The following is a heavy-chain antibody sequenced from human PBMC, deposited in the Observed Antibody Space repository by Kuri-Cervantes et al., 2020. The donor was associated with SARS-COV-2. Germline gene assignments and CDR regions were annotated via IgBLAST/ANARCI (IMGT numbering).Heavy chain of an antibody. CDR2: IKQDGSEK. CDR1: GFTFSSYW. J-gene: IGHJ4*02. D-gene: IGHD7-27*01. V-gene: IGHV3-7*01. Sequence: GESLKISCAASGFTFSSYWMSWVRQAPGKGLEWVANIKQDGSEKYYVDSVKGRFTISRDNAKNSLYLQMNSLRAEDTAVYHCARVAGDPYYFDYWGQGTLVTVSS. CDR3: ARVAGDPYYFDY.